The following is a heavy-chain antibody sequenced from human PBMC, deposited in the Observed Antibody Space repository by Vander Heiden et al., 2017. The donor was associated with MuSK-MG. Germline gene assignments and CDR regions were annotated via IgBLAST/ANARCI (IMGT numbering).Heavy chain of an antibody. CDR3: ARDSDYGDYLYAFDI. D-gene: IGHD4-17*01. Sequence: EVQLVESGGGLVKPGGSLSLSCAASGFTFSSYSMNWVRQAPGKGLEWVSSISSSSSYIYYADSVKGRFTISRDNAKNSLYLQMNSLRAEDTAVYYCARDSDYGDYLYAFDIWGQGTMVTVSS. CDR1: GFTFSSYS. CDR2: ISSSSSYI. J-gene: IGHJ3*02. V-gene: IGHV3-21*01.